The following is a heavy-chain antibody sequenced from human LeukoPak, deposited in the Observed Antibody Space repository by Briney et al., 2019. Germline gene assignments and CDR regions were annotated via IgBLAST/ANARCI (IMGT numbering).Heavy chain of an antibody. CDR2: INPNSGGT. Sequence: ASVKVSCKASGYTFTGYYMHWVRQAPGQGLEWMGWINPNSGGTNYAQKFQGRVTMTRDTSISTAYMELSRLRSDDTAVYYRARVTSGYSSGWYYFQHWGQGTLVTVSS. CDR1: GYTFTGYY. V-gene: IGHV1-2*02. D-gene: IGHD6-19*01. CDR3: ARVTSGYSSGWYYFQH. J-gene: IGHJ1*01.